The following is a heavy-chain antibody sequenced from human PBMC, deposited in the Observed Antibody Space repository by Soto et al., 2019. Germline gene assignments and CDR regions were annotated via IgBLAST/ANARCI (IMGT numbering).Heavy chain of an antibody. CDR2: IIPIFGTA. Sequence: SVKVSCKASGGTFSSYAISWMRQAPGQGLEWMGGIIPIFGTANYAQKFQGRVTITADESTSTAYMELSSLRSEDTAVYYCARARDSQIGAFDIWGQGTMVTVSS. D-gene: IGHD3-22*01. CDR3: ARARDSQIGAFDI. CDR1: GGTFSSYA. J-gene: IGHJ3*02. V-gene: IGHV1-69*13.